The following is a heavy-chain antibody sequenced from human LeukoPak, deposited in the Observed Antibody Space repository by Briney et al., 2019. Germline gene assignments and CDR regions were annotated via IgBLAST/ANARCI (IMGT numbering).Heavy chain of an antibody. J-gene: IGHJ1*01. Sequence: SETLSLTCTVSGGSISSYYWSWIRQPAGKGLEWIGRIYTSGSTNYNPSLKSRVTMSVDTSKNQFSLKLSSVTAADTAVYYCARTLEYCSGGSCYPTSYFQHWGQGTLVTVSS. CDR1: GGSISSYY. V-gene: IGHV4-4*07. CDR3: ARTLEYCSGGSCYPTSYFQH. D-gene: IGHD2-15*01. CDR2: IYTSGST.